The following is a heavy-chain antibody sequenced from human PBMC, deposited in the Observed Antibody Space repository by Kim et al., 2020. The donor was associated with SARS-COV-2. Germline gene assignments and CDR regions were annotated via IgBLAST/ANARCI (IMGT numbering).Heavy chain of an antibody. V-gene: IGHV3-74*03. Sequence: GGSLRLSCAASGFAFSQYWMHGVRQAPGQGLVWVSQIDSDGRGSSYADAVQGRFTTSRDNAKSTLYLQMNSLRVEDTAMYYCIRDTIQPGDLWGQGTMVT. CDR3: IRDTIQPGDL. J-gene: IGHJ3*01. CDR2: IDSDGRGS. CDR1: GFAFSQYW.